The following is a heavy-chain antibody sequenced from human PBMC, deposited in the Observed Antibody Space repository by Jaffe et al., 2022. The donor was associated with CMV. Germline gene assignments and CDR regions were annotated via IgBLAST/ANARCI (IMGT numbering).Heavy chain of an antibody. D-gene: IGHD3-22*01. Sequence: QVQLQESGPGLVKPSETLSLTCTVSGGSISSYYWSWIRQPPGKGLEWIGYIYYSGSTNYNPSLKSRVTISVDTSKNQFSLKLSSVTAADTAVYYCARVGYDSSGYWSLDAFDIWGQGTMVTVSS. CDR1: GGSISSYY. CDR2: IYYSGST. CDR3: ARVGYDSSGYWSLDAFDI. V-gene: IGHV4-59*01. J-gene: IGHJ3*02.